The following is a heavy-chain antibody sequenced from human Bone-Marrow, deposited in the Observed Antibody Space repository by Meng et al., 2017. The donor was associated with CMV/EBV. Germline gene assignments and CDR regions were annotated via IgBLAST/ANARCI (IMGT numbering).Heavy chain of an antibody. CDR1: GFTFSDYY. J-gene: IGHJ1*01. CDR2: TSGSGHAI. CDR3: ARDHPRAVWYFQD. V-gene: IGHV3-11*01. Sequence: GESLKISCAASGFTFSDYYMSWVRQSPGNGLEWIAFTSGSGHAINYADSVDGRFTISRDSAKNSLFLQMNYLRVEDTAVYYCARDHPRAVWYFQDWGQGTLVTVSS. D-gene: IGHD3-16*01.